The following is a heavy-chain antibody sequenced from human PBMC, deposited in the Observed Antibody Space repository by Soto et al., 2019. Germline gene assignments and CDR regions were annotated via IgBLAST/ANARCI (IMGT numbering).Heavy chain of an antibody. CDR1: GGSISSGDYY. CDR2: IYYSGST. J-gene: IGHJ3*02. V-gene: IGHV4-30-4*01. Sequence: SETLSLTCTVSGGSISSGDYYWSWIRQPPGKGLEWIGYIYYSGSTYYNPSLKSRVTISVDTSKNQFSLKLSSVTAADTAVYYCARGIVMIITGAVRAFDIWGQGTMVTVSS. D-gene: IGHD3-22*01. CDR3: ARGIVMIITGAVRAFDI.